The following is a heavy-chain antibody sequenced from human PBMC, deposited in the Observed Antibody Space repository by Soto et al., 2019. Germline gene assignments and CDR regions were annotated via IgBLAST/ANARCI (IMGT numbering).Heavy chain of an antibody. D-gene: IGHD3-9*01. V-gene: IGHV1-2*02. CDR2: VNPNSGGT. CDR3: ARRLVSSSRIFYWFDP. Sequence: ASAKVSCKASRYTLKAYFVPWLRQKPGQGLEWMGWVNPNSGGTNYAQKFQGRVTMTRDTSITTAYMELSSLRSEDTAVYYCARRLVSSSRIFYWFDPWGQGTLVTVSS. J-gene: IGHJ5*02. CDR1: RYTLKAYF.